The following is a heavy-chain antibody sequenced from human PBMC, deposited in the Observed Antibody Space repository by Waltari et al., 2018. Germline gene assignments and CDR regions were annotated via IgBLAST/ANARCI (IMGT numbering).Heavy chain of an antibody. J-gene: IGHJ2*01. CDR2: INPYSGDT. CDR1: GSTLTGFY. V-gene: IGHV1-2*02. Sequence: QVQLVQSGAAVKKPGASATVSCTAPGSTLTGFYMQWVRQAPGQGLEWIGWINPYSGDTHYPQKFQGRITMTRDISIDTAYMDLHSLTSDDSAVYYCAKAGLGNWYFDLWGRGTLVTVSS. CDR3: AKAGLGNWYFDL. D-gene: IGHD7-27*01.